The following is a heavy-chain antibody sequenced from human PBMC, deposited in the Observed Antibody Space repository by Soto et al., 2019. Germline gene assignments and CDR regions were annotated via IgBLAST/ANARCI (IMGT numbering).Heavy chain of an antibody. V-gene: IGHV1-46*03. CDR3: ARDSVPVKYSSSSFGGYYYMDV. Sequence: ASAKVSCKASGYTFTSYYMHWVRQAPGQGLEWMGIINPSGGSTSYAQKFQGRVTMTRDTSTSTVYMELSSLRSEDTAVYYCARDSVPVKYSSSSFGGYYYMDVWGKGTTVTVSS. D-gene: IGHD6-6*01. CDR2: INPSGGST. J-gene: IGHJ6*03. CDR1: GYTFTSYY.